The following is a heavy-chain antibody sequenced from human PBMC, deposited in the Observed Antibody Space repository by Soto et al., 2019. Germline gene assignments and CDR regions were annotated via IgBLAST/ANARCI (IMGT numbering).Heavy chain of an antibody. CDR1: GYTFTSYY. V-gene: IGHV1-46*01. CDR2: INPSGGST. J-gene: IGHJ4*02. CDR3: ARAIVVVPAVPSYYFDY. Sequence: QVQLVQSGAEVKKPGASVKVSCKASGYTFTSYYMHWVRQAPGQGLEWMGIINPSGGSTSYAQKFQGRVTMTRDTSTSTVYMELSSLRSEDTAVYYCARAIVVVPAVPSYYFDYWGQGTLVTVSS. D-gene: IGHD2-2*01.